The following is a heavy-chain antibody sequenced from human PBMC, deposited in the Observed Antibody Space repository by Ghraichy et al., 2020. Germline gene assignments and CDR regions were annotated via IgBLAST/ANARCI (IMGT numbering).Heavy chain of an antibody. CDR1: GFTFSSYG. D-gene: IGHD2-2*01. V-gene: IGHV3-33*01. Sequence: GGSLRLSCAASGFTFSSYGMHWVRQAPGKGLEWVAVIWYDGSNKYYADSVKGRFTISRDNSKNTLYLQMNSLRAEDTAVYYCARADCSSTSCYYYFDYWGQGTLVTVSS. CDR2: IWYDGSNK. CDR3: ARADCSSTSCYYYFDY. J-gene: IGHJ4*02.